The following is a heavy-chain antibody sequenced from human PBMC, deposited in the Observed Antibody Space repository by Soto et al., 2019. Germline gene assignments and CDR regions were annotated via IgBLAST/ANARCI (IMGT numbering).Heavy chain of an antibody. D-gene: IGHD1-26*01. J-gene: IGHJ5*01. CDR2: TYYRSKWYN. Sequence: PSQTLSLTCAISGDSVSSSSVTWNCIRQSPSRGLEWLGRTYYRSKWYNDYAESVKSRITINPDTSKNQFSLHLNSVTPEDTAVYYCVRLIGNSWLDFWGQGPLVTVSS. V-gene: IGHV6-1*01. CDR3: VRLIGNSWLDF. CDR1: GDSVSSSSVT.